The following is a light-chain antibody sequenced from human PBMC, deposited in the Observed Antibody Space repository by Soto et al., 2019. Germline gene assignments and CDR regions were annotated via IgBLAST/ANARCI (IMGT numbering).Light chain of an antibody. CDR1: QSLLHANGYNY. CDR2: LGS. Sequence: DVMMTQSPLSLPVPPGAPASISCRSSQSLLHANGYNYLDWYLQKPGQSPQLLIYLGSNRASGVPDRFSGSGSGTDFTLKISRVEAEDVGVYYCMQALQTPWTFGQGTKVDIK. V-gene: IGKV2-28*01. CDR3: MQALQTPWT. J-gene: IGKJ1*01.